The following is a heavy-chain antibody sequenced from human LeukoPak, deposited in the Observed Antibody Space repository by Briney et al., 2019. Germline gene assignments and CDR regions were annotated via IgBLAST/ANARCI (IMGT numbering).Heavy chain of an antibody. J-gene: IGHJ6*02. CDR2: ISGSGGST. CDR1: GFTFSSYG. V-gene: IGHV3-23*01. D-gene: IGHD3-10*01. CDR3: ARDEMVRGVIITKYYYGMDV. Sequence: GGSLRLSCAASGFTFSSYGMHWVRQAPGKGLEWVSSISGSGGSTYYVDSVKGRFTISRDNSKNTLYLQMNNLRAEDTAVYYCARDEMVRGVIITKYYYGMDVWGQGTTVTVSS.